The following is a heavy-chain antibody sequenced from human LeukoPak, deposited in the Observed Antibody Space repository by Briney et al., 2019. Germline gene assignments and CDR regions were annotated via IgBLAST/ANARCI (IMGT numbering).Heavy chain of an antibody. CDR1: GFTFSSYG. CDR2: IRYDGSNK. V-gene: IGHV3-30*02. Sequence: GGSLRLSCAASGFTFSSYGMHWVRQAPGKGLEWVAFIRYDGSNKYYADSVKGRFTISRDNSKNTLYLQMNSLRAEDTAVYYCAIIALGIVGATSDYWGQGTLVTVSS. CDR3: AIIALGIVGATSDY. J-gene: IGHJ4*02. D-gene: IGHD1-26*01.